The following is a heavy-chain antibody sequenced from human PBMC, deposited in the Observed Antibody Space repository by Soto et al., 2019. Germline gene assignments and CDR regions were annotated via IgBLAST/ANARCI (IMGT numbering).Heavy chain of an antibody. V-gene: IGHV4-4*07. D-gene: IGHD6-6*01. CDR2: VYPRGNT. CDR1: SGSIFSYH. J-gene: IGHJ6*02. CDR3: AREYSRLSGSEEFYNYGLDV. Sequence: QVQLQESGPGQVKPSETLSLTCSVSSGSIFSYHWTWVRQPSGKGLEWIGRVYPRGNTDYNPALKSRVTISVDTSRHQMSLPLTSVTAADTGVYYCAREYSRLSGSEEFYNYGLDVWGQGTSVTVS.